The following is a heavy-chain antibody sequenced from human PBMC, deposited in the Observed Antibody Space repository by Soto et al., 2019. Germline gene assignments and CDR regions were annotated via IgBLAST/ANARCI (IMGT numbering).Heavy chain of an antibody. V-gene: IGHV4-59*01. CDR3: ARYQMVYAIRGGWFDP. D-gene: IGHD2-8*01. CDR1: GGSISSYY. CDR2: IYYSGST. Sequence: QVQLQESGPGLVKPSETLSLTCTVSGGSISSYYWSWIRQPPGKGLEWIGYIYYSGSTNYNPSLKSGVTISVDTSKNQFSLKLSSVTAADTAVYYCARYQMVYAIRGGWFDPWGQGTLVTVSS. J-gene: IGHJ5*02.